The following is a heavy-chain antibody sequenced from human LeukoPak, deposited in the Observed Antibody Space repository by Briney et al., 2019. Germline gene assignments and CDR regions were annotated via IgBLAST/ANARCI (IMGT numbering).Heavy chain of an antibody. V-gene: IGHV4-39*01. Sequence: PSETLSLTCTVSGGSISTSDSFWDWMRQPPGKGPEWIGSIYYSGSTFYNPSLKSRVALSVDTSKNQFSLRLNSVTAADTAVYYCARNRGSNFDWGDHWGQGILVTVSS. D-gene: IGHD3-9*01. J-gene: IGHJ4*02. CDR3: ARNRGSNFDWGDH. CDR2: IYYSGST. CDR1: GGSISTSDSF.